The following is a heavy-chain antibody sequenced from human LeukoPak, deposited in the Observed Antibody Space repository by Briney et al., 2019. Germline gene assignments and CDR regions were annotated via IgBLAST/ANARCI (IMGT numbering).Heavy chain of an antibody. J-gene: IGHJ4*02. V-gene: IGHV3-53*01. D-gene: IGHD3-10*01. CDR1: GFIVSSKD. Sequence: GGSLTHFCAGSGFIVSSKDVTLVRQAPGKGLEWVSVMYSSGSTYYADSVKGRFTISRDNSKNTLYLQMNNLRADDTAVYYCARWFANSFDYWGQGALVTVSS. CDR3: ARWFANSFDY. CDR2: MYSSGST.